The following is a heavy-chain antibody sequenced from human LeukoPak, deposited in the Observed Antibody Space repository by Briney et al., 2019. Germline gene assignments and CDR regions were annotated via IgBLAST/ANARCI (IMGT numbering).Heavy chain of an antibody. Sequence: PSETLSLTCTVSGGSIGSYWWSWIRQPAGKGLEWIGRIYSSGGSNYNFALESRVTISVDKLKNQFSLKLSSVTAADTAVYYCARDSADILTGFFEQWGQGTLVTVSS. D-gene: IGHD3-9*01. CDR2: IYSSGGS. V-gene: IGHV4-4*07. CDR1: GGSIGSYW. CDR3: ARDSADILTGFFEQ. J-gene: IGHJ4*02.